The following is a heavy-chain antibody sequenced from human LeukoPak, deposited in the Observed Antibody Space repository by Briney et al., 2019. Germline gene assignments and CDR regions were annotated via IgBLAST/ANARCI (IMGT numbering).Heavy chain of an antibody. V-gene: IGHV3-48*01. CDR2: ISTSSSTI. Sequence: GGALRLSCAASGFTFSTYSMNWVRQATGMGLEWVSYISTSSSTIYYADSVKGRFTISRDNAKNSLYLQMNSLRGEDTAVYYCARGGYRYGYRYFDSWGQGTLVTVSS. J-gene: IGHJ4*02. CDR1: GFTFSTYS. D-gene: IGHD5-18*01. CDR3: ARGGYRYGYRYFDS.